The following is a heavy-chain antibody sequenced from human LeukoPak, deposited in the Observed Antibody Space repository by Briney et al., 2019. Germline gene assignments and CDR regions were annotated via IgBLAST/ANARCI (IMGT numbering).Heavy chain of an antibody. J-gene: IGHJ4*02. V-gene: IGHV3-20*04. D-gene: IGHD3-22*01. CDR3: AREYYYDSSGLDY. CDR1: GCNFVDYG. CDR2: INWNGGST. Sequence: GGSRRRSCGASGCNFVDYGVSWVRQAPGKGLEWVSGINWNGGSTGYADSVRGRFTISRDNAKNSLYLQMNSLRAEDTALYYCAREYYYDSSGLDYWGQGTLVTVSS.